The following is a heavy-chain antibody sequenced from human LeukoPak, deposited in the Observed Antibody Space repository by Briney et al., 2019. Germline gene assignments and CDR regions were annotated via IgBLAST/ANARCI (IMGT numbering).Heavy chain of an antibody. CDR1: GFTFDDYA. V-gene: IGHV3-9*01. J-gene: IGHJ4*02. D-gene: IGHD1-26*01. CDR3: ARDREWEPVDY. CDR2: ISWNSGSI. Sequence: GGSLRLSCAASGFTFDDYAMHWVRQAPGKGLEWVSGISWNSGSIGYVDSVKGRFTISRDNAKNSLYLQVNSLRAEDTAVYYCARDREWEPVDYWGQGTLVTVSS.